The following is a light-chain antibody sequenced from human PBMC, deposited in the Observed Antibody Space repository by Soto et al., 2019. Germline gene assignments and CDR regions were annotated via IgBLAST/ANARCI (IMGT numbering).Light chain of an antibody. V-gene: IGLV3-21*04. CDR1: NIGSKS. J-gene: IGLJ1*01. CDR3: QVWDSSSDRYV. Sequence: SYELTQPPSLSVAPGKTAMITCGGNNIGSKSVHWYQQKPGQAPVLVIYYDSDRPSGIPERFSGSNSGNTATLTISRVEAGDEADYYCQVWDSSSDRYVFGTGTKVTVL. CDR2: YDS.